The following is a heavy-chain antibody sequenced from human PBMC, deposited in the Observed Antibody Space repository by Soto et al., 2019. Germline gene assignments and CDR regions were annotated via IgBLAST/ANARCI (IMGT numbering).Heavy chain of an antibody. J-gene: IGHJ5*02. CDR1: GGIFSNFA. Sequence: GASVKVSCKASGGIFSNFAFSWVRQAPGQGLEWVGTVVPVYGAVHYAHQFQGRVTITADESTTTTYMEMSGLRSEDTAVYYCAKDGGGYPWGQGTLVTV. CDR2: VVPVYGAV. V-gene: IGHV1-69*13. CDR3: AKDGGGYP. D-gene: IGHD2-15*01.